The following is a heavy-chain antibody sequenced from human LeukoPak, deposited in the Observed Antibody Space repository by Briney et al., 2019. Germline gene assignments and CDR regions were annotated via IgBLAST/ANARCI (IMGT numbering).Heavy chain of an antibody. J-gene: IGHJ4*02. CDR3: ARDSGSSPLDY. D-gene: IGHD1-26*01. V-gene: IGHV3-11*04. CDR2: ISSSGSTI. CDR1: GGSISTHY. Sequence: LSLTCTVSGGSISTHYWSWIRQPPGQGLEWLSYISSSGSTIYYADSVKGRFTISSDNAKNSLYLQMNSLRAEDTAVYYCARDSGSSPLDYWGQGTLVTVSS.